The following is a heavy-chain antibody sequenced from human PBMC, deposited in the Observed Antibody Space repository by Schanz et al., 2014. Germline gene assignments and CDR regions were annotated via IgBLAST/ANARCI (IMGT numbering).Heavy chain of an antibody. V-gene: IGHV3-21*01. CDR3: ARDTLWVGDINDGFDV. D-gene: IGHD3-10*01. CDR1: GFTLRRYS. J-gene: IGHJ3*01. Sequence: QLVESGGGLVKPGGSLRLSCATSGFTLRRYSMNWVRQAPGGGLELVSSISATSNFVHYAASVEGRFTVSRDNANNVMYLQRSSPRVGDTAMVYCARDTLWVGDINDGFDVWGHGTMVTVS. CDR2: ISATSNFV.